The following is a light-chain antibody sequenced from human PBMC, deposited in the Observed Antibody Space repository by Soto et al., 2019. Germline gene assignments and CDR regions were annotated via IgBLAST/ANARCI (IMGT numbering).Light chain of an antibody. CDR3: LQRSDWRT. V-gene: IGKV3D-20*02. CDR1: QSVTSSY. J-gene: IGKJ1*01. Sequence: IVLTQSPGTLSLSPGERATLSCRASQSVTSSYLAWYQQKPGQAPRLLIYDASNRATGIPARFSGSGSGTDFTLTISRLEPEDFAVYYCLQRSDWRTFGRGTKVDIK. CDR2: DAS.